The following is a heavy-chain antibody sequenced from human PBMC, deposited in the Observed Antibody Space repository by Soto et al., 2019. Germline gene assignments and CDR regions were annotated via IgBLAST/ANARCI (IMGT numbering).Heavy chain of an antibody. CDR2: ISGSGGST. Sequence: LRLSCAASGFTFSSYAMSWVRQAPGKGLEWVSAISGSGGSTYYADSVKGRFTISRDNSKNTLYLQMNSLRAEDTAVYYCAKDLEVFTMIVRDAFDIWGQGTMVTVSS. V-gene: IGHV3-23*01. CDR1: GFTFSSYA. D-gene: IGHD3-22*01. CDR3: AKDLEVFTMIVRDAFDI. J-gene: IGHJ3*02.